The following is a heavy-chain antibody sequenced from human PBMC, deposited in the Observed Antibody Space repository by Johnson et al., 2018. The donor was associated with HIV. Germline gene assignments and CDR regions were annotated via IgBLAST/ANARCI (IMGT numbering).Heavy chain of an antibody. CDR1: AFTFSRYP. CDR2: IPYDGSNK. D-gene: IGHD6-19*01. V-gene: IGHV3-30-3*01. CDR3: AREPGLVAAFDI. J-gene: IGHJ3*02. Sequence: QVQLVESGGGVVQPGTSLRLPCASSAFTFSRYPMHWVRQAPGKVLEWVSVIPYDGSNKYYADSVNGRFTISRDNSKNTLYLQMNSLRAEDTAVYYCAREPGLVAAFDIWGQGTMVTVSS.